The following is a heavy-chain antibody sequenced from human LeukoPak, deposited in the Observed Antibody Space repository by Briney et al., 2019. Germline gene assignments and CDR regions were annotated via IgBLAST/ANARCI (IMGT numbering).Heavy chain of an antibody. J-gene: IGHJ4*02. CDR3: ARRWPHSSGYYLFDY. CDR2: IIPIFGST. CDR1: GGTLSSHG. Sequence: GASVKVSCKASGGTLSSHGFSWVRQAPGHRVEWMGGIIPIFGSTNYAQQFQGRVTITTDESTSTGYMELSSLGSEDTAVYYCARRWPHSSGYYLFDYWGQGTLVTVSS. D-gene: IGHD3-22*01. V-gene: IGHV1-69*05.